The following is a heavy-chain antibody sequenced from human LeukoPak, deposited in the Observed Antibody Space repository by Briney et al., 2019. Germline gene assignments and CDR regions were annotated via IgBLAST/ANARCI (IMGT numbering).Heavy chain of an antibody. J-gene: IGHJ4*02. CDR2: IYHSGST. CDR3: ARVRSSGWYGPFDY. V-gene: IGHV4-59*01. Sequence: SETLSVTCTVSGGSISSYYWSWIRQPPGKGLEWIGSIYHSGSTNYNPSLKSRVTISVDTSKNQFSLKLSSVTAADTAVYYCARVRSSGWYGPFDYWGQGTLVTVSS. CDR1: GGSISSYY. D-gene: IGHD6-19*01.